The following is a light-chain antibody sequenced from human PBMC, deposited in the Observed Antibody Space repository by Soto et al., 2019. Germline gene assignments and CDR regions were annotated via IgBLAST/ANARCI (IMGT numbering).Light chain of an antibody. V-gene: IGLV2-11*01. Sequence: QSALTQPRSVSGSPGQSVTISCTGTSIDVGGYNYVSWYQQHPGKAPKLMIYDVSKRPSGVPDRFSGSKSGNTASLTISGLQAEDEADYYCCSDAGSYYVFGTGTKVTVL. CDR2: DVS. J-gene: IGLJ1*01. CDR3: CSDAGSYYV. CDR1: SIDVGGYNY.